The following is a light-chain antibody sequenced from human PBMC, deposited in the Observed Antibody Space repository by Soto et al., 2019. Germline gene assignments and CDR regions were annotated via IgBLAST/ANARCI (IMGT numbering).Light chain of an antibody. J-gene: IGKJ1*01. Sequence: QSPGSPSLCQGEKATLSCRASQSVYSNVAWFQQRPGQAPRLLIYRASTRATGTPARFSGSGSGTEFTLSITSLPSEDFSLYYCHQYHNLWTFGQGTKVDIK. V-gene: IGKV3-15*01. CDR3: HQYHNLWT. CDR2: RAS. CDR1: QSVYSN.